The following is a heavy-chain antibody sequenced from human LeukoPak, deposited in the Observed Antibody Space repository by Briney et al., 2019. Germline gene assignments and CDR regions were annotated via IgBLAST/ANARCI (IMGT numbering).Heavy chain of an antibody. CDR2: IYYSGST. CDR3: ARDRPTTVTSNWFDP. V-gene: IGHV4-59*01. D-gene: IGHD4-17*01. Sequence: SETLSLTCTVSGGSISSYYWSWIRQPPGKGLEWIGYIYYSGSTNYNPSLKSRVTISVDTSKSQFSLKLSSVTAADTAVYYCARDRPTTVTSNWFDPWGQGTLVTVSS. J-gene: IGHJ5*02. CDR1: GGSISSYY.